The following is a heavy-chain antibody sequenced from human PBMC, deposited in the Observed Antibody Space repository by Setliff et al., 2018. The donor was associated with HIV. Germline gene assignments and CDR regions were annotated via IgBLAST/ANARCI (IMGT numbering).Heavy chain of an antibody. CDR2: VNRDGSST. D-gene: IGHD5-12*01. J-gene: IGHJ4*02. CDR3: HSGYDTEEQSYFDY. V-gene: IGHV3-74*01. CDR1: GFTFDRFW. Sequence: GESLRLSCAASGFTFDRFWVHWVRQAPGKGLVWVSRVNRDGSSTTYADSVKDRFTISRDNAKNTLYLQMNSLRAEDTGVYYCHSGYDTEEQSYFDYWGQGALVTVSS.